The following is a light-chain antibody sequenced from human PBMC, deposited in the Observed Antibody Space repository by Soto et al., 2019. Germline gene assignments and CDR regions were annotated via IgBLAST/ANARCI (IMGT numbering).Light chain of an antibody. J-gene: IGKJ4*01. Sequence: EIVLTQSPATLSFSPRERATLSCRASQSVSYLAWYQRKPGQAPRLLIYEASNRATGIPARFSGSGSGTDFTLTISSLEPEDFAVYYCQQRSNWPLTFGGGTKVEIK. CDR1: QSVSY. V-gene: IGKV3-11*01. CDR3: QQRSNWPLT. CDR2: EAS.